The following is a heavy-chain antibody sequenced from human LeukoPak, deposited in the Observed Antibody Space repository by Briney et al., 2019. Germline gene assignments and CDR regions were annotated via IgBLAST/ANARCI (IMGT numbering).Heavy chain of an antibody. CDR1: GFTFSSYG. CDR3: ARGHTSMGRTFDY. CDR2: ISYDGSNG. V-gene: IGHV3-30*03. Sequence: GGSLRLSCAASGFTFSSYGMHWVRQAPGKGLEWVALISYDGSNGYYADSVKGRFTISRDNSQNTLYLQMNSLRAEDTAVYYCARGHTSMGRTFDYWGQGTLVTVSS. J-gene: IGHJ4*02. D-gene: IGHD5-18*01.